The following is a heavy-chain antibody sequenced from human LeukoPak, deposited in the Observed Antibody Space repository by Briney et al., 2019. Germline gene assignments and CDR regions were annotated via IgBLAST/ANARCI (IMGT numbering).Heavy chain of an antibody. J-gene: IGHJ4*02. CDR1: GFTFSSYG. CDR2: IRYDGSNK. D-gene: IGHD2-15*01. Sequence: PGGSLRLPCAASGFTFSSYGMHRVRQAPGKGLEWVAFIRYDGSNKYYADSVKGRFTISRDNSKNTLYLQMNSLRAEDTAVYYCAKDAPGGYCSGGSCYCDYWGQGTLVTVSS. CDR3: AKDAPGGYCSGGSCYCDY. V-gene: IGHV3-30*02.